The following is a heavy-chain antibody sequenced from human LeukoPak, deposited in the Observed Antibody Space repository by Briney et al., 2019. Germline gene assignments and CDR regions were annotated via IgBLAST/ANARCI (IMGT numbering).Heavy chain of an antibody. V-gene: IGHV1-18*01. Sequence: ASVKVSCKASGYTFTSYGISWVRQAPGQGLEWMGWISAYNGNTNYAQKLQGRVTMTTETSTSTAYMELRSLRSDDTAVYYCASDIYDILTGDAFDIWGQGTMVTVSS. CDR1: GYTFTSYG. J-gene: IGHJ3*02. D-gene: IGHD3-9*01. CDR3: ASDIYDILTGDAFDI. CDR2: ISAYNGNT.